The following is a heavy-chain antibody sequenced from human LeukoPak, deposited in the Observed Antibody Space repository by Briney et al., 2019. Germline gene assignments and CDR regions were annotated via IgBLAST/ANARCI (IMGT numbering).Heavy chain of an antibody. Sequence: ASQTLSLTCTVSGGSISSGGYYWSWIRQHPGKGLEWIGYIYYSGSTNYNPSLKSRVTISVDTSKNQFSLRLSSVTAADTAMYFCARAYSRSYSHFDDWGQGTLVTVSS. CDR1: GGSISSGGYY. V-gene: IGHV4-31*03. J-gene: IGHJ4*02. CDR3: ARAYSRSYSHFDD. CDR2: IYYSGST. D-gene: IGHD1-26*01.